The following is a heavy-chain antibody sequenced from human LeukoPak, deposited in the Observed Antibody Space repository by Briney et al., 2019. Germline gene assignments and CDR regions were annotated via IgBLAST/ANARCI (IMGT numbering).Heavy chain of an antibody. V-gene: IGHV3-48*01. J-gene: IGHJ5*02. CDR2: ISSSSSTI. D-gene: IGHD3-9*01. CDR1: GFTFSSYS. Sequence: GGSLRLSCAASGFTFSSYSMNWVRQAPGKGLEWVSYISSSSSTIYYADSVKGRFTISRDNSKNTLYLQMNSLRAEDTAVYYCAKDRKAYYDILTGSREWFDPWGQGTLVTVSS. CDR3: AKDRKAYYDILTGSREWFDP.